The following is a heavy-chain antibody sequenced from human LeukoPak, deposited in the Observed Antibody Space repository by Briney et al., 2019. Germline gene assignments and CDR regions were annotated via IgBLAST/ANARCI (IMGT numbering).Heavy chain of an antibody. V-gene: IGHV3-48*03. D-gene: IGHD3-10*01. CDR2: ISSSGSII. J-gene: IGHJ4*02. Sequence: SGGSLRLSCAASGFTFSNYKMNWVRQAPGKGLEWVSYISSSGSIIYYSDSVKGRFTISRDNAKNSLYLQMNSLRAEDTAVYYCARHFGYFWSQGTLVTVS. CDR3: ARHFGYF. CDR1: GFTFSNYK.